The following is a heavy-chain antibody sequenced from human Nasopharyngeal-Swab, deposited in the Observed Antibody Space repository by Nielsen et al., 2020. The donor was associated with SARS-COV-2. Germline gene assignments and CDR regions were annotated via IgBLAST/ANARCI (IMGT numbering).Heavy chain of an antibody. D-gene: IGHD2-15*01. Sequence: QPPGKGLEWIGYIYYSGSTKYNPSLKSRVTISVDTSKNQFSLKLSSVTAADTAVYYCARGYCSGGSCYRYYYYYYMDVWGKGTTVTVSS. CDR3: ARGYCSGGSCYRYYYYYYMDV. J-gene: IGHJ6*03. CDR2: IYYSGST. V-gene: IGHV4-59*01.